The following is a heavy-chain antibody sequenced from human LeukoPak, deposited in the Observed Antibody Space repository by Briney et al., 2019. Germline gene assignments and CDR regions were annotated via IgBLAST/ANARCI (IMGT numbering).Heavy chain of an antibody. Sequence: GGSLRLSCAASGFTFDDYGMHWVRQAPGKGLEWVSGISWNSNNIGYADSVRGRFTISRDNAKNSLFLQMNSLRAEDMAFYYCAKDSSGWDNYLDSWGQGTLVTVSS. D-gene: IGHD6-25*01. V-gene: IGHV3-9*03. CDR2: ISWNSNNI. CDR3: AKDSSGWDNYLDS. J-gene: IGHJ4*02. CDR1: GFTFDDYG.